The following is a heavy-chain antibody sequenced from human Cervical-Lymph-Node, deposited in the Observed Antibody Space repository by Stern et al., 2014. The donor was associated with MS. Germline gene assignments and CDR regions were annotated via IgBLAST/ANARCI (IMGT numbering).Heavy chain of an antibody. J-gene: IGHJ4*02. V-gene: IGHV1-58*01. CDR3: AADRGSGTLDY. CDR1: GFTFTSSA. Sequence: QLVQSGPEVKKPGTSVKVSCKASGFTFTSSAVQWVRQARGQRLEWVGWIAVGSGKTNYAQKFQERVTITRDMSTSTAYMELSSLRSEDTAVYYCAADRGSGTLDYWGQGTLVTVSS. D-gene: IGHD3-16*01. CDR2: IAVGSGKT.